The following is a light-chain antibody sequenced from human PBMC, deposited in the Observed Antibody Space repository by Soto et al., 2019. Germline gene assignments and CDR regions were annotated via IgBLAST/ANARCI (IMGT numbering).Light chain of an antibody. CDR1: SSNIADNY. V-gene: IGLV1-51*01. Sequence: QSVLTQPPSVSAAPGQGVTISCSGSSSNIADNYVSWYQQLPGTAPKLLIYDNNNRPSGIPDRFSGSKSGTSATLGITGLQTGDEADYYCGTWDSSLSAAVFGGGTKLTVL. CDR3: GTWDSSLSAAV. CDR2: DNN. J-gene: IGLJ3*02.